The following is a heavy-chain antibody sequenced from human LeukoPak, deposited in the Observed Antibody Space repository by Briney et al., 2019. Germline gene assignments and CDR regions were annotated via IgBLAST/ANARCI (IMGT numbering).Heavy chain of an antibody. CDR1: GGSISSGGYY. J-gene: IGHJ5*02. CDR2: IYYSGST. V-gene: IGHV4-31*03. Sequence: PSETLSLTCTVSGGSISSGGYYWSWIRQHPGKGLEWIGYIYYSGSTYYNPSLKSRVTISVDTSENQFSLKLSSVTAADTAVYYCARVVGTMVRGVGNWFDPWGQGTLVTVSS. CDR3: ARVVGTMVRGVGNWFDP. D-gene: IGHD3-10*01.